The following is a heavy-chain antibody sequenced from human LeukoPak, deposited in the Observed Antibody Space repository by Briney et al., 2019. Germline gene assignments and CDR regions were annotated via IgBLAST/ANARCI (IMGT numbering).Heavy chain of an antibody. D-gene: IGHD5-24*01. Sequence: SETLSLTCTVSGGSISSSSYYWGWIRQPPGKGLERIGSIYYSGSTYYNPYLKSRVTISVDTSKNQFSLKLSSVTAADTAVYYCARSRDGYNYRAWAYYFDYWGQGTLVTVSS. V-gene: IGHV4-39*01. CDR2: IYYSGST. CDR1: GGSISSSSYY. J-gene: IGHJ4*02. CDR3: ARSRDGYNYRAWAYYFDY.